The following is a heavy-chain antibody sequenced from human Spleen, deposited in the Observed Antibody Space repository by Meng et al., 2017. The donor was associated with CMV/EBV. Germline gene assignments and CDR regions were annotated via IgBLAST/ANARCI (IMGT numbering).Heavy chain of an antibody. CDR2: IYYSGST. CDR1: GGSVSSSSYY. CDR3: ARQADIVGATTPFDY. D-gene: IGHD1-26*01. Sequence: GGSVSSSSYYWGWIRQPPGKGLEWIGSIYYSGSTYYNPSLKSRVTISVDTSKNQFSLKLSSVTAADTAVYYCARQADIVGATTPFDYWGQGTLVTVSS. J-gene: IGHJ4*02. V-gene: IGHV4-39*01.